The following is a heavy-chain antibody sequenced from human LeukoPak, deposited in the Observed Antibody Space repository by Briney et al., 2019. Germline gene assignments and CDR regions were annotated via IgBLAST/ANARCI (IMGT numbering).Heavy chain of an antibody. CDR1: GGTFSSYA. CDR2: IIPIFGIA. J-gene: IGHJ2*01. D-gene: IGHD6-13*01. Sequence: SVKVSCKASGGTFSSYAIIWVRQAPGHELEWMGRIIPIFGIANYAQKFQGRVTITADKSTSPAYMELSSLRSEDTAVYYCARYHPQYCIAAAGTCWYFDLWGRGTLVSVSS. CDR3: ARYHPQYCIAAAGTCWYFDL. V-gene: IGHV1-69*04.